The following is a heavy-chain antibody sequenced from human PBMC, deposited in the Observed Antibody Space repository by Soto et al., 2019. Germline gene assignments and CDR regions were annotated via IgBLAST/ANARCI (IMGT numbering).Heavy chain of an antibody. D-gene: IGHD6-19*01. Sequence: QVQLQESGPGLVKPSDTLSLTCAVSGYSISSSNWWGWIRQPPGKGLEWIGNIYFSESTHYNPSLKSRDTMSVDLSKNQFSLRLSSVTAVDTAVYYCARMGYSSGWYWSWFDPWGQGTLVTVSP. CDR1: GYSISSSNW. CDR2: IYFSEST. V-gene: IGHV4-28*01. CDR3: ARMGYSSGWYWSWFDP. J-gene: IGHJ5*02.